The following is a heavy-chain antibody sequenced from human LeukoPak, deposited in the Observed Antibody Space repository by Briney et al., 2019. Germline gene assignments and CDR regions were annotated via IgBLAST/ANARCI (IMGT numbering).Heavy chain of an antibody. Sequence: GGSLRLSCAASGFTLDSYWMDWVRLAPGKGLEWVSRINADGRNTPYADSVKGRLTISRDNAKNTLYLQMSSLRAEDTAVYYCARGSSSGWPDYFDYWGRGTLVAVSS. V-gene: IGHV3-74*01. D-gene: IGHD6-19*01. CDR2: INADGRNT. CDR3: ARGSSSGWPDYFDY. CDR1: GFTLDSYW. J-gene: IGHJ4*02.